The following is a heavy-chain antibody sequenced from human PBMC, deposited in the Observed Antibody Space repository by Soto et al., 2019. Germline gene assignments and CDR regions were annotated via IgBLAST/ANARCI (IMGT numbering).Heavy chain of an antibody. J-gene: IGHJ6*02. Sequence: EVQLLESGGGLVQPGGSLRLSCAASGFTFSSYAMSWVRQAPGKGLEWVSAISGSGGSTYYADSVKGRYTISRDNSKNKRYLQMNSVRAEYRAVYYCATPDYSNYGYFYGMDVWGQGTTVNVSS. CDR1: GFTFSSYA. V-gene: IGHV3-23*01. D-gene: IGHD4-4*01. CDR2: ISGSGGST. CDR3: ATPDYSNYGYFYGMDV.